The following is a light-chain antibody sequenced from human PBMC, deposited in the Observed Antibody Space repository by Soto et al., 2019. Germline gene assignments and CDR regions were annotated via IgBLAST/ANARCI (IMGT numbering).Light chain of an antibody. Sequence: IQLTQSPSSLSASVGDRVTITCRASQGISSYLAWYQQKPGKAPKPLIYAASTLQRGVPSRFSGSGSGTDFTLNISSLQPEDFATYYCQQLNSYPLTCGGGPKVEIK. CDR3: QQLNSYPLT. J-gene: IGKJ4*02. CDR2: AAS. CDR1: QGISSY. V-gene: IGKV1-9*01.